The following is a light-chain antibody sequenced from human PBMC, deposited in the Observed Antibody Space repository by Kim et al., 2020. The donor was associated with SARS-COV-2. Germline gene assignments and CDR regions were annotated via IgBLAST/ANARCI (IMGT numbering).Light chain of an antibody. J-gene: IGKJ1*01. CDR2: DAS. CDR3: QQYNTWWT. CDR1: QNINTW. Sequence: SASVGDRVTITCRASQNINTWLAWYRQKPGKAPELLIYDASSLESGVPSRFTGSGSGTQFTLTISSLQPDDSATYYCQQYNTWWTFGQGTKVDIK. V-gene: IGKV1-5*01.